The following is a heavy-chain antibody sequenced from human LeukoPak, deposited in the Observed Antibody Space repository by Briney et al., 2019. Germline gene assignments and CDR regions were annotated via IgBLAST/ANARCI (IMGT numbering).Heavy chain of an antibody. J-gene: IGHJ4*02. CDR1: GFTFSSYW. CDR2: INSAGSSS. D-gene: IGHD5-12*01. CDR3: ARGSGYDYHPLDY. Sequence: TGGSLRLSCVASGFTFSSYWMHWVRQAPGKGLVWVSRINSAGSSSPYADSVKGRFTISRDNAKNTLYLQMNSLRAEDTAVYYCARGSGYDYHPLDYWGQGTLVTVSS. V-gene: IGHV3-74*01.